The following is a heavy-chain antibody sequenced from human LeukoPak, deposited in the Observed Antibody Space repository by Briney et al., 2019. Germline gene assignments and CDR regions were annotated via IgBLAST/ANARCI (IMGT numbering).Heavy chain of an antibody. CDR1: GFTFSSYE. V-gene: IGHV3-48*03. CDR2: ISSSGSTI. D-gene: IGHD1-26*01. J-gene: IGHJ4*02. Sequence: GGSLRLSCAASGFTFSSYEMNWVRQAPGKGLEWVSYISSSGSTIYYADSVKGRFTISRDNAKNSLYLQMNSLRAEDTALYYCAKRRGMIVGNYYFDYWGQGTLVTVSS. CDR3: AKRRGMIVGNYYFDY.